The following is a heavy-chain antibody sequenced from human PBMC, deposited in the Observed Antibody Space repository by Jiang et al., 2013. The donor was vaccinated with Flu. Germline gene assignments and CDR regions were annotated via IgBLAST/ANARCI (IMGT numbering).Heavy chain of an antibody. CDR2: IRSKAYGGTT. Sequence: VQLVESGGGLVQPGRPLRLSCTASGFTFGDYAMSWVRQAPGKGLEWVGFIRSKAYGGTTEYAASVKGRFTISRDDSKSIAYLQMNSLKTEDTAVYYCTRDHWHFQHWGQGTLVTV. CDR1: GFTFGDYA. J-gene: IGHJ1*01. V-gene: IGHV3-49*04. CDR3: TRDHWHFQH.